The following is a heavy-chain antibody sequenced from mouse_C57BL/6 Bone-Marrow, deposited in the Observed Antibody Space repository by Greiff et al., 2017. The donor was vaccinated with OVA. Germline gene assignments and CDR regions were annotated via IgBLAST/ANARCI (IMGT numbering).Heavy chain of an antibody. CDR3: TRGPGYYSNYAAWFAY. CDR2: ISSGGDYI. D-gene: IGHD2-5*01. V-gene: IGHV5-9-1*02. CDR1: GFTFSSYA. J-gene: IGHJ3*01. Sequence: EVKLQESGEGLVKPGGSLKLSCAASGFTFSSYAMSWVRQTPEKRLEWVAYISSGGDYIYYADTVKGRFTISRDNARNTLYLQMSSLKSEDTAMYYCTRGPGYYSNYAAWFAYWGQGTLVTVSA.